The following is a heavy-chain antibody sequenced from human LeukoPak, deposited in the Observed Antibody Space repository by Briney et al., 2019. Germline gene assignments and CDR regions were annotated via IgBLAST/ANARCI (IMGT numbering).Heavy chain of an antibody. Sequence: PGGSLRLSCAASGFTFKAPAMSWVRQAPGKGLEWVSSISGSGGSTYYADSVKGRFTIYRDNSKNTVYVQVKSLRVEDTAVYYCAKGFFGSGWSYYFDYWGQGTLVTVSS. CDR2: ISGSGGST. CDR1: GFTFKAPA. V-gene: IGHV3-23*01. CDR3: AKGFFGSGWSYYFDY. D-gene: IGHD6-19*01. J-gene: IGHJ4*02.